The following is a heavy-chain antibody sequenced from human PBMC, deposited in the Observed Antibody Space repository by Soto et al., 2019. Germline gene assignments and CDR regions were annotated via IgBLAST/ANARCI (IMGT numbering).Heavy chain of an antibody. Sequence: GGSLRLFCAASSFTFTSYRMHWVRQGPRKGLVWVSRINSEGSSRSSADSLKDGLTISRDTAKNRLYLQVNGLRAEDPAVYYCARDDGVPHEGGFWSFDLWGRGTLVTFSS. CDR3: ARDDGVPHEGGFWSFDL. V-gene: IGHV3-74*01. CDR2: INSEGSSR. CDR1: SFTFTSYR. D-gene: IGHD4-17*01. J-gene: IGHJ2*01.